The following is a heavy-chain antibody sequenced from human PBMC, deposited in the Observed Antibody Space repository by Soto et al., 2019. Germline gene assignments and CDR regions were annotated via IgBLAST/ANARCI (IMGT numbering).Heavy chain of an antibody. D-gene: IGHD6-13*01. CDR2: ISGSGGST. V-gene: IGHV3-23*01. CDR3: AKGGSSDWFDP. J-gene: IGHJ5*02. Sequence: EVQLLESGGGLVQPGGSLRLSCAASGFTFSSYAMSWVRQAPGKGLEWVSAISGSGGSTYYADSVKGRFTISRDNSKNKLYRQMNSLRAEDMAVYYCAKGGSSDWFDPWGQGTMVTVSS. CDR1: GFTFSSYA.